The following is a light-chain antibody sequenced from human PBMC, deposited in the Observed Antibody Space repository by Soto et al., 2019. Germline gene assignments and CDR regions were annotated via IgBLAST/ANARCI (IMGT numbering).Light chain of an antibody. Sequence: EIVMTQSPGTLSLSPGERATLSCRASQSVSSYLAWYQQKPGQAPRLLIYDTSKRATGVPARFSGSGSGTDFTLTISRLEPEDFAVYYRQQRSNWPLTFGGGTKVDI. CDR3: QQRSNWPLT. CDR1: QSVSSY. J-gene: IGKJ4*01. CDR2: DTS. V-gene: IGKV3-11*01.